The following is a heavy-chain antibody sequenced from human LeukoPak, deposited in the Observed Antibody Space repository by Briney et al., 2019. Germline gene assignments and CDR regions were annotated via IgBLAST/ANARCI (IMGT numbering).Heavy chain of an antibody. V-gene: IGHV3-23*01. J-gene: IGHJ4*02. D-gene: IGHD2-2*01. CDR3: AKGTIGYCSGISCYAFEY. Sequence: GGSLSLSCAASGFTFSSYAMSWVRQAPGKGLEWVSAISGSGGSTYYADSVKGRFTISRDNSKNTLYLQMNSLRAEDTAVYYCAKGTIGYCSGISCYAFEYWGQGTLVTVSS. CDR1: GFTFSSYA. CDR2: ISGSGGST.